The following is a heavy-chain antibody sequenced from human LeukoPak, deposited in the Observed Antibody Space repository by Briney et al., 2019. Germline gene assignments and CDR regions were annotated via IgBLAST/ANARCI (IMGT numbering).Heavy chain of an antibody. D-gene: IGHD4-17*01. V-gene: IGHV3-30*02. CDR1: GFTFSSYG. CDR2: IRHDESNK. J-gene: IGHJ4*02. CDR3: AKDQYGERGVFDY. Sequence: PGGSLRLSCAASGFTFSSYGMHWVRQAPGKGLEWMAFIRHDESNKYYADSVKGRFTISRDNSKNTLYLQMNSLRAEDTAVYYCAKDQYGERGVFDYWGQGTLVTVSS.